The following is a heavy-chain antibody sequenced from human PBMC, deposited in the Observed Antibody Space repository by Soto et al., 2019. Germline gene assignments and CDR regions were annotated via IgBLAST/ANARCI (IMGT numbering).Heavy chain of an antibody. CDR3: ARFKPDGGAFDI. Sequence: QVQLVESGGGVVQPGRSLRLSCAASGFSFSSYGMHWVRQAPGKGLEWVAVIWSDGSNKYYADSVKGRFTISRDNSKNTLYLQMNSLRAEDTAVYYCARFKPDGGAFDIWGQGTMVTVSS. D-gene: IGHD3-10*01. CDR1: GFSFSSYG. CDR2: IWSDGSNK. V-gene: IGHV3-33*01. J-gene: IGHJ3*02.